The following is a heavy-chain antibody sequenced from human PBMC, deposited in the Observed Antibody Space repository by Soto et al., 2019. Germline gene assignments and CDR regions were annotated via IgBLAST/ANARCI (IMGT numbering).Heavy chain of an antibody. Sequence: PSETLSLTCAVYVGSFSGHYWSWIRQPPGKGLEWIGEINHSGSSNYNPSLKSRVTISVDTSKNQFSLKLSSVTAADTAVYYCAREDLENKYADPWGKGTLVTVSS. CDR2: INHSGSS. CDR3: AREDLENKYADP. J-gene: IGHJ5*02. CDR1: VGSFSGHY. D-gene: IGHD1-1*01. V-gene: IGHV4-34*01.